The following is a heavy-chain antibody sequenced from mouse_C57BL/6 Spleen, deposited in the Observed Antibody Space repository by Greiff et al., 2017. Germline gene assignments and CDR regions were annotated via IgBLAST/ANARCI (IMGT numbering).Heavy chain of an antibody. V-gene: IGHV1-52*01. CDR1: GYTFTSYW. CDR2: IDPSDSET. CDR3: ARDYYGSSSYFGY. Sequence: VQLQQPGAELVRPGSSVKLSCKASGYTFTSYWMHWVKQRPIQGLEWIGNIDPSDSETHYNQKFKDKATLTVDKSSSTAYMQLSSLTSEDSAVYYCARDYYGSSSYFGYWGQGTTLTVSS. D-gene: IGHD1-1*01. J-gene: IGHJ2*01.